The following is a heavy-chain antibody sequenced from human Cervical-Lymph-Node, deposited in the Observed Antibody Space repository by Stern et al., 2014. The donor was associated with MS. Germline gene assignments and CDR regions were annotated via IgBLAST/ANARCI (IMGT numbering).Heavy chain of an antibody. Sequence: QDQLVQSGPGLVKPSQTLSLTCAISGDSVSSNSGAWNWIRQSPSRGLEWLGRTYYNSKWYTDYAASVRSRLTINPDTSKNQFSLQLNSVTPDDTAVYYCARGWLGGGFHYWSQGTLVAVSS. J-gene: IGHJ4*02. D-gene: IGHD2-15*01. CDR1: GDSVSSNSGA. CDR3: ARGWLGGGFHY. CDR2: TYYNSKWYT. V-gene: IGHV6-1*01.